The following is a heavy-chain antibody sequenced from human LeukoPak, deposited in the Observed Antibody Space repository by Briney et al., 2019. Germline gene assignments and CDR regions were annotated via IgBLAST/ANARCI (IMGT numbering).Heavy chain of an antibody. CDR1: GYTFTSNY. J-gene: IGHJ4*02. V-gene: IGHV1-46*01. CDR2: IYPRDGST. CDR3: ARDQEGFDY. Sequence: AASVTVSFMASGYTFTSNYIHWVRQAPGQGLEWMGMIYPRDGSTSYAQKFQGRVTVTRDTSTSTVHMELSGLRSEDTAVYYCARDQEGFDYWGQGTLVTVSS.